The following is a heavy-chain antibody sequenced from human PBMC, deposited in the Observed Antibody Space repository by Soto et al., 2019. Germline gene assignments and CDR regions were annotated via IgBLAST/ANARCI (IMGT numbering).Heavy chain of an antibody. CDR2: ISGFNGNT. Sequence: QVQLMQSGAEVKKPGASVKVSCKASGYIFTSYGIGWVRQAPGQGLEWMGWISGFNGNTNYAQRFQDRVTLTTDTSTTTAHLELRSLISDDTAVYYCARGTTEVTSFDLWGRGTLVTVSS. D-gene: IGHD4-4*01. V-gene: IGHV1-18*04. CDR3: ARGTTEVTSFDL. J-gene: IGHJ2*01. CDR1: GYIFTSYG.